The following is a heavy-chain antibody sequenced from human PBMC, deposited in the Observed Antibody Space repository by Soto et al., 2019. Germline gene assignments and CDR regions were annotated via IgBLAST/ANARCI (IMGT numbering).Heavy chain of an antibody. CDR2: IYHTGNA. V-gene: IGHV4-39*01. CDR3: ARHTLVREIKDICWFDP. D-gene: IGHD3-10*01. J-gene: IGHJ5*02. CDR1: GDSISNSRFY. Sequence: SETLSLTCSVSGDSISNSRFYWAWIRQPPGEGLEWIGSIYHTGNAYYNPSLKSRVTIFVDTSKNQFSLKLSSVTAADTAVYYCARHTLVREIKDICWFDPWGHGTLVTVSS.